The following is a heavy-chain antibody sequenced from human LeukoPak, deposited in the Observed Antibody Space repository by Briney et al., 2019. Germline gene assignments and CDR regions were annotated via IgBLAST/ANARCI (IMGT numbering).Heavy chain of an antibody. CDR3: ARVNQGIAVAGSNY. CDR2: ISTSSSYI. CDR1: GFTFSSYS. V-gene: IGHV3-21*01. Sequence: GGSLRLSCAASGFTFSSYSMNWVRQAPGKGLEWVSCISTSSSYIYYADSVKGRFAISRDNAKNSLYLQMNSLRAEDTAVYYCARVNQGIAVAGSNYWGQGTLVTVSS. D-gene: IGHD6-19*01. J-gene: IGHJ4*02.